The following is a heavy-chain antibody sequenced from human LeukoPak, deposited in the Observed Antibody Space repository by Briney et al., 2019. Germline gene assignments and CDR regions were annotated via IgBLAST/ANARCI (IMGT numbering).Heavy chain of an antibody. CDR1: GDSVSSNSVT. D-gene: IGHD2-2*01. V-gene: IGHV6-1*01. J-gene: IGHJ5*02. Sequence: SQTLSLTCAISGDSVSSNSVTWNWIRQSPSRGLEWLGRTYYRSTWYNDYAVSVRGRITVNPDTSKNQFSLHLNSVTPEDTAVYYCARRLTQYDCFDPWGQGILVTVSS. CDR2: TYYRSTWYN. CDR3: ARRLTQYDCFDP.